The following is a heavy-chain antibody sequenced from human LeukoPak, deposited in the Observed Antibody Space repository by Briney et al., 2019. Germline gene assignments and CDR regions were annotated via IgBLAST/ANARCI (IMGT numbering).Heavy chain of an antibody. J-gene: IGHJ3*02. CDR2: INHSGST. CDR3: ARGPYYDILTGYTDAFDI. Sequence: PSETLSLTCAVYGGSFSGYYWSWIRQPPGKGLEWIGEINHSGSTNYNPSLKSRVTISVDTSKNQFSLKLSSVTAADTAVYYCARGPYYDILTGYTDAFDIWGQGTMVTVSS. CDR1: GGSFSGYY. D-gene: IGHD3-9*01. V-gene: IGHV4-34*01.